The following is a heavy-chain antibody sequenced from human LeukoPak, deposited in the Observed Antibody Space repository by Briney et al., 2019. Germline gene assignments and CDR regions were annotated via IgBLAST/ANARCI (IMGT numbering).Heavy chain of an antibody. CDR1: GGSISSSSYY. Sequence: SETLSLTCTVSGGSISSSSYYWGWIRQPPGKGLEWIGSIYYSGSTYYNPSLKSRVTISVDTSKNQFSLKLSSVTAADTAVYYCARRDRGYYSRFDYWGQGTLVTASS. J-gene: IGHJ4*02. CDR3: ARRDRGYYSRFDY. D-gene: IGHD3-3*01. CDR2: IYYSGST. V-gene: IGHV4-39*01.